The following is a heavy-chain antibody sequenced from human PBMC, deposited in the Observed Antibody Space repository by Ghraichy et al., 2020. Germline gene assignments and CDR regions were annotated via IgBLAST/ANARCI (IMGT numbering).Heavy chain of an antibody. J-gene: IGHJ6*02. D-gene: IGHD4-17*01. CDR3: ARGGEGYGDYFPEHMDV. CDR2: IIPIFGTA. Sequence: SVKVSCKASGGTFSSYAISWVRQAPGQGLEWMGGIIPIFGTANYAQKFQGRVTITADESTSTAYMELSSLRSEDTAVYYCARGGEGYGDYFPEHMDVWGQGTTVTVSS. V-gene: IGHV1-69*13. CDR1: GGTFSSYA.